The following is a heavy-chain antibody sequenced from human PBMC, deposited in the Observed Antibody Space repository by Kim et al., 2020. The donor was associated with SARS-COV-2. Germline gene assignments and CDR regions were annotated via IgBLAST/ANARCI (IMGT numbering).Heavy chain of an antibody. V-gene: IGHV3-74*01. Sequence: DGSRTSYADSVTGRFTISRDIAKNTLYLQMNNLRVEDTAVYYCTKSDWFDPWGQGTLVTVSS. J-gene: IGHJ5*02. CDR3: TKSDWFDP. CDR2: DGSRT.